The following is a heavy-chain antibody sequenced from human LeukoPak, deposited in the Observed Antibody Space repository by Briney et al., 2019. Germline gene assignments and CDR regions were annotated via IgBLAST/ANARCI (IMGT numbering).Heavy chain of an antibody. CDR2: ISSSSSYI. CDR3: TTSLPHVVDVTASDGGN. CDR1: GFTFSSYS. V-gene: IGHV3-21*01. J-gene: IGHJ4*02. D-gene: IGHD2-21*02. Sequence: PGGSLRLSCAASGFTFSSYSMNWVRQAPGKGLEWVSSISSSSSYIYYADSVKGRFTISRDNAGNSLYLQMNSLRAEDTAVYYCTTSLPHVVDVTASDGGNWGQGTQVTVSS.